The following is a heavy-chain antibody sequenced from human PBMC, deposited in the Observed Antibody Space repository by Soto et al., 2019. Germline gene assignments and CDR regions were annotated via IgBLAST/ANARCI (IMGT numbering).Heavy chain of an antibody. CDR2: IIPIFGTA. J-gene: IGHJ6*02. Sequence: GASVKVSCKASGGTFSSYAISWVRQAPGQGLEWMGGIIPIFGTANYAQKFQGRVTITADESTSTAYMELSSLRSEDTAVYYCAKARFLEWLLSAYYYYGMDVWGQGTTVTVSS. CDR1: GGTFSSYA. V-gene: IGHV1-69*13. D-gene: IGHD3-3*01. CDR3: AKARFLEWLLSAYYYYGMDV.